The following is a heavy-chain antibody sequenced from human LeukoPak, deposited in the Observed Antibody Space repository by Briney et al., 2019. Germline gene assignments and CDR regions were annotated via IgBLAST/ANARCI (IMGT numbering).Heavy chain of an antibody. V-gene: IGHV3-23*01. D-gene: IGHD3-22*01. J-gene: IGHJ4*02. Sequence: GGSLRLSCAVSGFTFSSYAMSLVRQAPGKGLGWVSAISGSCGSTYYADSVKGRFTISRDNSKNTLYLQMNSLRAEDTAVYYCAKDYDRITMIVVVNETDYWGQGTLVTVSS. CDR2: ISGSCGST. CDR1: GFTFSSYA. CDR3: AKDYDRITMIVVVNETDY.